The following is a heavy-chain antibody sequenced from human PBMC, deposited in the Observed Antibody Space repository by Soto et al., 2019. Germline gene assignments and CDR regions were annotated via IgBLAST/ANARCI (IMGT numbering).Heavy chain of an antibody. D-gene: IGHD1-7*01. CDR3: ARLPGTTATVNIDYYYYYMDV. Sequence: GESLKISCRGSGYSFTSYWIGWVRQMPGKGLEWMGITYPGDSDTRYSPSFQGQVTISADKSISTAYLQWSSLKASDTAMYYCARLPGTTATVNIDYYYYYMDVWGKGTTVTVSS. J-gene: IGHJ6*03. V-gene: IGHV5-51*01. CDR2: TYPGDSDT. CDR1: GYSFTSYW.